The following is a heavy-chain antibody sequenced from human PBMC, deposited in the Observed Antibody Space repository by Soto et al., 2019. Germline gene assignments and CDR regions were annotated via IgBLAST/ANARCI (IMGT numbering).Heavy chain of an antibody. D-gene: IGHD2-2*01. J-gene: IGHJ3*01. Sequence: QITLTESGPTLVKPTQTLTLTCTFSGFSLSADGVGVAWIRQPPGKALEWLALIYWDDDKRYSPSLKNRLTITKDTSKNHLVLTMPNMNPVDTATYYCAHAYGGTSWPNDAFDVWGQGTVVTVSS. V-gene: IGHV2-5*02. CDR3: AHAYGGTSWPNDAFDV. CDR1: GFSLSADGVG. CDR2: IYWDDDK.